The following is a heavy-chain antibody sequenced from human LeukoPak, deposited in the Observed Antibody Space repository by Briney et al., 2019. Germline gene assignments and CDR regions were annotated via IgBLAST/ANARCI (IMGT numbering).Heavy chain of an antibody. CDR1: GFTVSSHY. Sequence: GGSLRLSCAASGFTVSSHYMSWVRQAPGKGLEWVSVIYSGGNTYYADSVKVRFTISRDNSKNTLYLQMSSLRAEDTAVYLCVKDLRSDFMGVLSRYLSYWGQGTLVTVSS. D-gene: IGHD2/OR15-2a*01. V-gene: IGHV3-66*01. J-gene: IGHJ4*02. CDR2: IYSGGNT. CDR3: VKDLRSDFMGVLSRYLSY.